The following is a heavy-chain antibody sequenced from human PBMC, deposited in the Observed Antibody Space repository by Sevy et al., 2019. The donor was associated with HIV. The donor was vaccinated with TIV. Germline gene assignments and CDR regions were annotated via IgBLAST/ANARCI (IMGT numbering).Heavy chain of an antibody. D-gene: IGHD3-22*01. CDR1: GGSISGHF. CDR2: IYDSGST. CDR3: ARGAATDCYDTSGFSPSLDQ. V-gene: IGHV4-59*11. J-gene: IGHJ4*02. Sequence: SETLSLTCTVSGGSISGHFWSWIRQPPGKGLEWSAYIYDSGSTNYNASLRGRVTISVDTSKNQFSLGLSSVTAADTAVYYCARGAATDCYDTSGFSPSLDQWGQGILVTVSS.